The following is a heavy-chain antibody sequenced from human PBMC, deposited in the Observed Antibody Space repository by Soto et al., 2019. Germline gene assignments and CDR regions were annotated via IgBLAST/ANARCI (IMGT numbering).Heavy chain of an antibody. Sequence: EVQLVETGGGLIQPGGSLRLSCAASGFSVSSKYMTWVRQAPGKGLEFVSVIFSNGGTYYADSVRGRFTVSRDNSKNTLYLQMDSLRAEDTAVYFCARGLKIRHDAFDLWGPGTMVTVSS. V-gene: IGHV3-53*02. D-gene: IGHD3-22*01. CDR1: GFSVSSKY. CDR2: IFSNGGT. CDR3: ARGLKIRHDAFDL. J-gene: IGHJ3*01.